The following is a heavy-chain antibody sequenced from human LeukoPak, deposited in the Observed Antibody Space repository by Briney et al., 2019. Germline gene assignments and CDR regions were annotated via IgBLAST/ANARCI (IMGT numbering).Heavy chain of an antibody. CDR2: IYYSGST. V-gene: IGHV4-39*01. Sequence: PSETLSLTCSVSGDSISSNPYFWGWVRQPPGKGLEWIGSIYYSGSTFYSPLSLRSRVTTSVDTSGNQFFLRLSSVTAADTAVYYCARTNGATVVASAFDIWGQGTMVTVSS. D-gene: IGHD2-15*01. CDR3: ARTNGATVVASAFDI. CDR1: GDSISSNPYF. J-gene: IGHJ3*02.